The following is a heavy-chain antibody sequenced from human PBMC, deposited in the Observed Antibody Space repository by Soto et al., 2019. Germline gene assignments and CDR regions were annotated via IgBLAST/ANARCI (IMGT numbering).Heavy chain of an antibody. CDR2: ISSSSSYI. CDR3: ARDLNGIAAAGGGYYYYGMDV. V-gene: IGHV3-21*01. J-gene: IGHJ6*02. Sequence: GKGLEWVSSISSSSSYIYYADSVKGRFTISRDNAKNSLYLQMNSLRAEDTAVYYCARDLNGIAAAGGGYYYYGMDVWGQGTTVTVSS. D-gene: IGHD6-13*01.